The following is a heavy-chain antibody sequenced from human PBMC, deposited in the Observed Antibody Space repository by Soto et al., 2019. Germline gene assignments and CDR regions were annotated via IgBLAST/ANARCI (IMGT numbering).Heavy chain of an antibody. J-gene: IGHJ6*02. CDR1: GFTFSSYA. CDR3: ARDWQQWLVMDGMDV. D-gene: IGHD6-19*01. V-gene: IGHV3-30-3*01. Sequence: GGSLRLSCAASGFTFSSYAMHWVRQAPGKGLEWVAVISYDGSNKYYADSVKGRFTISRDNSKNTVYLQINSLRAEDTAVYYCARDWQQWLVMDGMDVWGQGTTVTVSS. CDR2: ISYDGSNK.